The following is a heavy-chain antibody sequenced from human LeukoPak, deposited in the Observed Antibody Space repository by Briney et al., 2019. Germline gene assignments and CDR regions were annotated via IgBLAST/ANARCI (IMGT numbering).Heavy chain of an antibody. CDR2: IYPRDSDT. D-gene: IGHD5-18*01. V-gene: IGHV5-51*01. J-gene: IGHJ4*02. CDR1: GSPFVNYW. Sequence: PGGPLHFSGLGSGSPFVNYWIGWVRHMPGESLERMGSIYPRDSDTSYSPSFQGQFTNSADKSISTAYLQWTSLQPPAPAMYYCARLPSVDTAMVARVGFDYWGQGTMVTVSS. CDR3: ARLPSVDTAMVARVGFDY.